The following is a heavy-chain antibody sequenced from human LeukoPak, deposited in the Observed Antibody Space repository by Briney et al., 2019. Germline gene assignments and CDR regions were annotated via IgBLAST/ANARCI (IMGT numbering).Heavy chain of an antibody. Sequence: GGSLRLSCAASGFTFSGSAMHWVRQASGKGLEWVGRIRSKANSYATAYAASVKGRFTISRDDSKNTAYLQMNSLNTEDTAVYYCTSSERGYSGYDDYWGQGTLVTVSS. D-gene: IGHD5-12*01. V-gene: IGHV3-73*01. J-gene: IGHJ4*02. CDR1: GFTFSGSA. CDR3: TSSERGYSGYDDY. CDR2: IRSKANSYAT.